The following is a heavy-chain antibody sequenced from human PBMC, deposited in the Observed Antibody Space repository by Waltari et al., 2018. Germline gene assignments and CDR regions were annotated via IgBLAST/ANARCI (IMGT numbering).Heavy chain of an antibody. CDR2: IYYSGST. D-gene: IGHD6-13*01. J-gene: IGHJ4*02. Sequence: QVQLQESGPGLVKPSETLSLTCTVSGGSISRYYWSWIRQPPGKGLEWFGYIYYSGSTNYNPSLKSRVTISVDTSKNQFSLKLSSVTAADTAVYYCARGYTYSSSWYGIDYWGQGTLVTVSS. V-gene: IGHV4-59*01. CDR3: ARGYTYSSSWYGIDY. CDR1: GGSISRYY.